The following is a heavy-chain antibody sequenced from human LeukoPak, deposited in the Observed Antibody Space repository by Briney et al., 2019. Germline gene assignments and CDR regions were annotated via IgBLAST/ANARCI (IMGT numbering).Heavy chain of an antibody. V-gene: IGHV3-11*01. Sequence: GGSLRLSCAASGFTFSDYYMSWIRQAPGKGLEWVSYISSSGSTYYADSVKGRFTISRDNAKNSLYLQMNSLRAEDTAVYYCARVHRAFDYWGQRTLVTVSS. CDR2: ISSSGST. J-gene: IGHJ4*02. CDR1: GFTFSDYY. CDR3: ARVHRAFDY.